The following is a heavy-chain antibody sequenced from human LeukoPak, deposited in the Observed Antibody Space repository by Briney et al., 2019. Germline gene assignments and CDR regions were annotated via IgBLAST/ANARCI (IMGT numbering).Heavy chain of an antibody. D-gene: IGHD3-10*01. V-gene: IGHV1-69*05. J-gene: IGHJ6*03. CDR1: GGTFSSYA. CDR3: ARAHTAGSGSSGRTYYYYMDV. CDR2: IIPIFGTA. Sequence: SVKVSCKASGGTFSSYAISWVRQAPGQGLEWMGGIIPIFGTANYAQKFQGRVTITTDESTSTAYMELSSLRSEDTAVYYCARAHTAGSGSSGRTYYYYMDVWGKGTTVTVSS.